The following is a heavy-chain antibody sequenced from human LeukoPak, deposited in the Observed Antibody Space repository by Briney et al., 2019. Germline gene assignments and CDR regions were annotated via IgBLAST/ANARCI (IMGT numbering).Heavy chain of an antibody. Sequence: VASVKVSCKAFGYTFTSYYMHWVRQATGQGLEWMGWMNPNSGNTGYAQKLQGRVTMTRNTSISTAYMELSSLRSEDTAVYYCARSSGSYYNPIDYWGQGTLVTVSS. CDR2: MNPNSGNT. J-gene: IGHJ4*02. CDR3: ARSSGSYYNPIDY. D-gene: IGHD3-10*01. V-gene: IGHV1-8*02. CDR1: GYTFTSYY.